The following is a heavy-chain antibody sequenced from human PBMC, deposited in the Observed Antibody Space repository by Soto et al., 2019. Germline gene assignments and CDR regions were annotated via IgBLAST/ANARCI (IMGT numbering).Heavy chain of an antibody. J-gene: IGHJ4*02. Sequence: PSETLSLTCTFVGCSISGSSYYWGWIRQPPGKGLEWIGSIYYSGSTYYNPSLKSRVTISVDTSKNQFSLKLSSVTAADTAVYYCAREQVRGWYVAYWGQGTLVTVSS. D-gene: IGHD6-19*01. V-gene: IGHV4-39*02. CDR1: GCSISGSSYY. CDR2: IYYSGST. CDR3: AREQVRGWYVAY.